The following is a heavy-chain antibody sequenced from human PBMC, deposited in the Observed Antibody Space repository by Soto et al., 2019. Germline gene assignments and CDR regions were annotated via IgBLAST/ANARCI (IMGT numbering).Heavy chain of an antibody. V-gene: IGHV4-38-2*01. CDR3: ARSYGDYEGANWFDP. CDR2: IYHSGST. J-gene: IGHJ5*02. Sequence: SETLSLTCAVSGYSISSGYYWGWIRQPPGKGLEWIGSIYHSGSTYYNPSLKSRVTISVDTSKNQFSLKLSSVTAADTAVYYCARSYGDYEGANWFDPWGRGTLVTVSS. D-gene: IGHD4-17*01. CDR1: GYSISSGYY.